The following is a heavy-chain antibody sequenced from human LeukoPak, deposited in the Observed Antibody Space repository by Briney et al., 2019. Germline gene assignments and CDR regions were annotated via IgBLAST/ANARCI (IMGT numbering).Heavy chain of an antibody. J-gene: IGHJ4*02. CDR2: ISSSSSYI. D-gene: IGHD3-22*01. Sequence: GGSLRLSCAASGFTFSSYSMNWVRQAPGKGLEWVSSISSSSSYIYYADSVKGRFTISRDNAKNSLYLQMNSLRAEDTAVYYCARVNDSSGYYSYNFDYWGQGTLVTVSS. V-gene: IGHV3-21*01. CDR1: GFTFSSYS. CDR3: ARVNDSSGYYSYNFDY.